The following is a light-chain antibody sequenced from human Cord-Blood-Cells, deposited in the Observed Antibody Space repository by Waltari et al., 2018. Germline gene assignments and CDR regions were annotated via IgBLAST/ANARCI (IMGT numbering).Light chain of an antibody. Sequence: DHQMTQSPSSLSALVGDRTTIRCRASQSISSYLNWYQQKPGKAPKLLIYAASSLQSGVPSRFSGSGSGTDFTLTISSLQPEDFATYYCQQSYSTPTTFGQGTKVEIK. V-gene: IGKV1-39*01. CDR2: AAS. J-gene: IGKJ1*01. CDR1: QSISSY. CDR3: QQSYSTPTT.